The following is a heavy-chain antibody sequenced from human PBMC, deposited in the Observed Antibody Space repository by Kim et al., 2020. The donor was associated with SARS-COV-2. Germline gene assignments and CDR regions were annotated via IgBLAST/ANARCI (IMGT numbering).Heavy chain of an antibody. V-gene: IGHV1-2*06. CDR2: INPNSGGT. Sequence: ASVKVSCKASGYTFTGYYMHWVRQAPGQGLEWMGRINPNSGGTNYAQKFQGRVTMTRDTSISTAYMELSRLRSDDTAVYYCARESGSYYSGFDYWGQGTLVTVSS. J-gene: IGHJ4*02. D-gene: IGHD1-26*01. CDR1: GYTFTGYY. CDR3: ARESGSYYSGFDY.